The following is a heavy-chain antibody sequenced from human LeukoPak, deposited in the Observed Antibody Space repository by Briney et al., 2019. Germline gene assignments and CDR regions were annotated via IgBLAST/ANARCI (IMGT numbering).Heavy chain of an antibody. CDR2: IYYSGST. CDR3: ARRECSGGSCYRSIYFDY. Sequence: SETLSLTCTVSGGSISSSSYYWGWIRQPPGKGPEWIGSIYYSGSTYYNPSLKSRVTISVDTSKNQFSLKLSSVTAADTAVYYCARRECSGGSCYRSIYFDYWGQGTLVTVSS. D-gene: IGHD2-15*01. CDR1: GGSISSSSYY. J-gene: IGHJ4*02. V-gene: IGHV4-39*01.